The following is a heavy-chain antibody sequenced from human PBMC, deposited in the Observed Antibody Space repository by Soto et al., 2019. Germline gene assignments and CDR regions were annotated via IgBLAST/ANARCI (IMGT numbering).Heavy chain of an antibody. Sequence: GGSLILSCAASGFTFSSYAMSWVRQAPGKGLEWVSAISGSGGSTYYADSVKGRFTISRDNSKNTLYLQMNSLRAEDTAVYYCAKDFVPAVAHGTFDYWGQGTLVTVSS. J-gene: IGHJ4*02. CDR2: ISGSGGST. V-gene: IGHV3-23*01. CDR3: AKDFVPAVAHGTFDY. CDR1: GFTFSSYA. D-gene: IGHD6-19*01.